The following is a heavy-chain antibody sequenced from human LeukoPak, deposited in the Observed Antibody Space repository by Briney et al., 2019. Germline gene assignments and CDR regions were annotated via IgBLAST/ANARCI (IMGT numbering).Heavy chain of an antibody. Sequence: SETLSLTCTVSGGSISSYYWSWIRQSPGKGLEWIGYIYYSGSTNYNPSLNSRVTISVDTSKNQFSLKLSSVTAADTAVYYCARVTSGGFDYWGQGTLVTVSS. CDR2: IYYSGST. D-gene: IGHD3-10*01. CDR3: ARVTSGGFDY. CDR1: GGSISSYY. J-gene: IGHJ4*02. V-gene: IGHV4-59*01.